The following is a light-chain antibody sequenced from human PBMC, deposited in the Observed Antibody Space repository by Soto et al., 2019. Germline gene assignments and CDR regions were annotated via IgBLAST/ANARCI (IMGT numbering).Light chain of an antibody. V-gene: IGLV2-18*02. CDR3: SSYTNSSTYV. J-gene: IGLJ1*01. CDR2: EVS. CDR1: SSDVGSYNR. Sequence: QSVLTQPPSLSGSTGQSVTISCTGTSSDVGSYNRVSWYQQPPGTAPKLMIYEVSNRPSGVPDRFSGSKSGNTASLTISGLQAEAEADYYCSSYTNSSTYVFGTGTKVTVL.